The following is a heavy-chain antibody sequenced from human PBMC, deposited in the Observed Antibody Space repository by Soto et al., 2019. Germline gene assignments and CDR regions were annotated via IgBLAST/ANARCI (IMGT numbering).Heavy chain of an antibody. CDR2: ISYDGTNT. CDR3: AKGLGELSPESYDH. J-gene: IGHJ4*02. V-gene: IGHV3-30*10. CDR1: GFTFSSFA. D-gene: IGHD3-16*02. Sequence: QVQLVESGGGVVQPGRSLRLSCAASGFTFSSFAMHWVRRAPGKGLEWVAVISYDGTNTYHSDSVKGRFIISRDNSRDTLYLQKNSLRAEDTAIYYCAKGLGELSPESYDHWGQGTLVTVSS.